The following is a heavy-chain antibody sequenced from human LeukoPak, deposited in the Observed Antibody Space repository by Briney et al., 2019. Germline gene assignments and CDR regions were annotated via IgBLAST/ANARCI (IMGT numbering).Heavy chain of an antibody. Sequence: KTGGSLRLSCAASGFSFTYSTMNWLRLAPEKGLELVSPITSSSGNIYYSDSVRGRFTVSRDNAKNSLYLQMNSLIAEDWAVYYCVRIPNNAGFPNWFDPWGQGTLVSVSS. CDR1: GFSFTYST. J-gene: IGHJ5*02. CDR3: VRIPNNAGFPNWFDP. CDR2: ITSSSGNI. V-gene: IGHV3-21*01. D-gene: IGHD3-9*01.